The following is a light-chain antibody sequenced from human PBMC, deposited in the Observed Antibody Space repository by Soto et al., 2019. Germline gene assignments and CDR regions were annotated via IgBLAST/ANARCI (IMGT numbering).Light chain of an antibody. CDR2: DNN. J-gene: IGLJ1*01. V-gene: IGLV1-51*01. CDR3: GTWDSSLSAYV. Sequence: VLTQPPSVSAAPGQKVTISCSGSSSNIRNSYVSWYEQLPGTAPKLLIYDNNKRPSVIPDRFSGSKSGTSATLGITGLQTGDEADYYCGTWDSSLSAYVFGTGTKVTVL. CDR1: SSNIRNSY.